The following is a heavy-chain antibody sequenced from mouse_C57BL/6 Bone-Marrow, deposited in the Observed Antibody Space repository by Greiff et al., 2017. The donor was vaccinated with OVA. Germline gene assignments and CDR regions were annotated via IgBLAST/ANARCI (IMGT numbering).Heavy chain of an antibody. V-gene: IGHV5-4*03. CDR1: GFTFSSYA. CDR2: ISDGGSYT. D-gene: IGHD1-1*01. J-gene: IGHJ4*01. Sequence: EVKLVESGGGLVKPGGSLKLSCAASGFTFSSYAMSWVRQTPEKRLEWVATISDGGSYTYYPDNVKGRFTISSDNAKNNLYLQMSHLKSEDTAMYYCASDEGTTVVAHYYAMDYWGQGTSVTVSS. CDR3: ASDEGTTVVAHYYAMDY.